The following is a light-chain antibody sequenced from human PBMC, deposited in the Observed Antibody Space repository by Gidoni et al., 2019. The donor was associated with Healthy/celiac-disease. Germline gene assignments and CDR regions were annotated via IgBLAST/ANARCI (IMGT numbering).Light chain of an antibody. J-gene: IGKJ5*01. CDR3: QQRSNWPPKIT. V-gene: IGKV3-11*01. CDR1: QSVSSY. CDR2: DAS. Sequence: EIVLTQSPATLSLSPGERATLSCRASQSVSSYLAWYQQKPGQAPRLLIYDASNRATGIPARFSGSGSGTDFTLTISSLEPEDFAVYYSQQRSNWPPKITFGQGTRLEIK.